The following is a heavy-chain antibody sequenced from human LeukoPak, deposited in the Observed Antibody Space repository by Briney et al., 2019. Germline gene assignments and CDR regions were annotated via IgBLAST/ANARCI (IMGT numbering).Heavy chain of an antibody. CDR3: ARDEDYYGSGSHRLDP. CDR2: ISSSGSTI. D-gene: IGHD3-10*01. V-gene: IGHV3-11*01. Sequence: GGSLRLSCAASGFTFSDYYMSWIRQAPGKGLEWVSYISSSGSTIYYADSVKGRFTISRDNAKNSLYLQMNSLRAEDTAVYYCARDEDYYGSGSHRLDPWGQGTLVTVSS. CDR1: GFTFSDYY. J-gene: IGHJ5*02.